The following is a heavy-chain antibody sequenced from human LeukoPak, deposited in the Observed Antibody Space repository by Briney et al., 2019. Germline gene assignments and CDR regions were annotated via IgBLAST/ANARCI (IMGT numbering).Heavy chain of an antibody. D-gene: IGHD1-26*01. V-gene: IGHV1-8*01. J-gene: IGHJ6*03. CDR2: MNPNSGNT. Sequence: ASVKVSCKASGYTFTSYDINWVRQATGQGLEWMGWMNPNSGNTGYAQKLQGRVTMTTDTSTSTAYMELRSLRSDDTAVYYCARVVDRGYYYYYYYMDVWGKGTTVTISS. CDR3: ARVVDRGYYYYYYYMDV. CDR1: GYTFTSYD.